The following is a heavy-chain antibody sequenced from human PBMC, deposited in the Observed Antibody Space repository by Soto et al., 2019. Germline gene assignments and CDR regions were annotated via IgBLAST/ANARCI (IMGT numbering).Heavy chain of an antibody. Sequence: GGSLRLSCAASGFTFSSYAMHWVRQAPGKGLEWVAVISYDGSNKYYADSVKGRFAISRDNSKNTLYLQMNSLRAEDTAVYYCARDLEYSSSYFDYWGQGTLVTVSS. D-gene: IGHD6-6*01. CDR3: ARDLEYSSSYFDY. CDR2: ISYDGSNK. J-gene: IGHJ4*02. CDR1: GFTFSSYA. V-gene: IGHV3-30*09.